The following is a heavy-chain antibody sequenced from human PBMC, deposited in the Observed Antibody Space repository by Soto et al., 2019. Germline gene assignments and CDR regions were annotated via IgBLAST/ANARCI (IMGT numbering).Heavy chain of an antibody. J-gene: IGHJ4*02. CDR1: GFTFSSYG. D-gene: IGHD5-18*01. V-gene: IGHV3-33*08. CDR3: AREKDSTMGPSFDS. CDR2: IWYDGSNK. Sequence: QVQMVESGGGVVQPGKSLRLSYAASGFTFSSYGMHWVRQAPGKGLEWVAVIWYDGSNKDYADSVKGRFTISRDNSKNTLYLQINRLRAEDTAVYYCAREKDSTMGPSFDSWGQGTLVTVSS.